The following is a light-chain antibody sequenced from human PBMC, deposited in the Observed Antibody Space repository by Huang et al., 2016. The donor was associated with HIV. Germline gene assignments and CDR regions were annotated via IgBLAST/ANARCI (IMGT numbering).Light chain of an antibody. CDR3: QKYNSAPYT. J-gene: IGKJ2*01. V-gene: IGKV1-27*01. CDR1: QDIGNY. CDR2: AAS. Sequence: DIQMTQSPSSLPTSVGDRVTITCRASQDIGNYLAWYQQKPGKVPKLLIYAASTLQSGVPSRFRGSGSGTDFTLTISSLQPEDVATYYCQKYNSAPYTFARGPSWIS.